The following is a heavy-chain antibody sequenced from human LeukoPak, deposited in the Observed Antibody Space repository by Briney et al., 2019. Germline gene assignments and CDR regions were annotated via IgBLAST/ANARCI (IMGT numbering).Heavy chain of an antibody. Sequence: GGSLRLSCAASGFTFSSYAMHWVRQAPGKGLEYVSVISSNGGSTYYANSVKGRFTISRDNSKNTLYLQMGSLRAEDMAVYYCARDLERFGELYPDYWGQGTLVTVSS. D-gene: IGHD3-10*01. V-gene: IGHV3-64*01. CDR2: ISSNGGST. CDR3: ARDLERFGELYPDY. CDR1: GFTFSSYA. J-gene: IGHJ4*02.